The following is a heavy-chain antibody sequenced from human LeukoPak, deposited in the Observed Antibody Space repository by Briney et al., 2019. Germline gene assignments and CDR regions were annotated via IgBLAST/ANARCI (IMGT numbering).Heavy chain of an antibody. CDR1: GGSISSHY. V-gene: IGHV4-59*08. Sequence: PSETLSLTGSVSGGSISSHYWSWIRQPPGKGLEWIGYIYYSGSTKYNPSLKSRVTISVDTSKNQFSLKLSSVTAADTALYYCARHKRLDPWGQGTLVTVSS. CDR3: ARHKRLDP. J-gene: IGHJ5*02. CDR2: IYYSGST.